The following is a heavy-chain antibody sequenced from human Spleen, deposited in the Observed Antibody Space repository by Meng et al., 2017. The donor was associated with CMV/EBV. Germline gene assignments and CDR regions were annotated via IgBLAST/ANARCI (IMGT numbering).Heavy chain of an antibody. J-gene: IGHJ4*02. CDR1: GDNFDSYG. Sequence: ASVKVSCKASGDNFDSYGISWVRQAPGQGLEWMGWISVYNDNTNYAQKLQGRVTMTTDTSTSTAYMELTSLRSDDTAVYYCARDQIQLWVSGEYYFDYWGQGTLVTVSS. CDR2: ISVYNDNT. CDR3: ARDQIQLWVSGEYYFDY. D-gene: IGHD5-18*01. V-gene: IGHV1-18*01.